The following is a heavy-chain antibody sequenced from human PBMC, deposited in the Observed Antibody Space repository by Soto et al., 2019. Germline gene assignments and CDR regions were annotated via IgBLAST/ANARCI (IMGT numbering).Heavy chain of an antibody. Sequence: EVQLLESGGGLVQPGGSLRLSCAASGFTFSSYAMNWVRQAPGKGLEWVSAISGSGGSTYYAESVKGRFTISRASSKNTLYLQMNSLSAEDTAVYYCAKGNSWSPALVLDIWGQGTMVTVSS. J-gene: IGHJ3*02. CDR3: AKGNSWSPALVLDI. V-gene: IGHV3-23*01. CDR1: GFTFSSYA. D-gene: IGHD4-4*01. CDR2: ISGSGGST.